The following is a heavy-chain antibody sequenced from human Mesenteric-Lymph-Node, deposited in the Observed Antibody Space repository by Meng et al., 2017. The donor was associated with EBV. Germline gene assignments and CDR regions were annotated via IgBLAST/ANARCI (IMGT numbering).Heavy chain of an antibody. V-gene: IGHV3-21*01. CDR2: ITSSGSYI. CDR1: GFTFNSYS. D-gene: IGHD6-13*01. CDR3: ARAPASSSRYHWYFDL. J-gene: IGHJ2*01. Sequence: EVQLLESGGGLVKPGGSLRLSGAPAGFTFNSYSMNWVRQAPGKGLEWVSSITSSGSYIYYADSMKGRFTISRDNAKNSLFLQMNSLRAEDTAVYYCARAPASSSRYHWYFDLWGRGTLVTVSS.